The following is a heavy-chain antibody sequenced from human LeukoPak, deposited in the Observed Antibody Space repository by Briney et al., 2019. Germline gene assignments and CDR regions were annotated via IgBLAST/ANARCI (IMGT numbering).Heavy chain of an antibody. Sequence: ASVKVSCKASGYTFTSYGISWVRQAPGQGLEWMGRISAYNGNTNYAQKLQGRVTMTTDTSTSTAYMELRSLRSDDTAVYYCARDGGDKSYYYYYGMDVWGQGTTVTVSS. CDR2: ISAYNGNT. CDR3: ARDGGDKSYYYYYGMDV. D-gene: IGHD2-21*01. CDR1: GYTFTSYG. V-gene: IGHV1-18*01. J-gene: IGHJ6*02.